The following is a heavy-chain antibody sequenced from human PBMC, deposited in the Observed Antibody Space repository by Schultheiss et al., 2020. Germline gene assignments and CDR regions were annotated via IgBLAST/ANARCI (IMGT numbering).Heavy chain of an antibody. J-gene: IGHJ4*02. V-gene: IGHV4-31*03. CDR1: GGSISSGGYY. CDR3: ARGSDSSGYYYSCYFDY. Sequence: SETLSLTCTVSGGSISSGGYYWSWIRQHPGKGLEWIGYIYYSGSTYYNPSLKSRVTISVDTSKNQFSLKLSSVTAADTAVYYCARGSDSSGYYYSCYFDYWGQGTL. D-gene: IGHD3-22*01. CDR2: IYYSGST.